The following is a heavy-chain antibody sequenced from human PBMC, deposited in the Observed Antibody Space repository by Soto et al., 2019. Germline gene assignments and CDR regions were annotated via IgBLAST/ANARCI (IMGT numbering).Heavy chain of an antibody. Sequence: ASVKVSCKASGYTFTGYYMHWVRQAPGQGLEWMGWINPNSGGTNYAQKFQGRVTMTRDTSISTAYMELSRLRSDDTAVYYCARAGAGYSSGWGFDPWGQGTLVTVSS. CDR1: GYTFTGYY. J-gene: IGHJ5*02. D-gene: IGHD6-19*01. CDR3: ARAGAGYSSGWGFDP. CDR2: INPNSGGT. V-gene: IGHV1-2*02.